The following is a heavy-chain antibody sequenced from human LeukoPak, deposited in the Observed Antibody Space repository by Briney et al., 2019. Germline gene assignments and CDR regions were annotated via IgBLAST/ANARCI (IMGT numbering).Heavy chain of an antibody. V-gene: IGHV3-30-3*01. D-gene: IGHD3-3*01. CDR3: AREIRITIFGPRVDAFDI. Sequence: EAGGSLRLSCAASGFTFSSYAMHWVRQAPGKGLEWVAVISYDGSNKYYADSVKGRFTISRDNSKNTLYLQMNSLRAEDTAVNYCAREIRITIFGPRVDAFDIWGQGTMVTVSS. CDR2: ISYDGSNK. CDR1: GFTFSSYA. J-gene: IGHJ3*02.